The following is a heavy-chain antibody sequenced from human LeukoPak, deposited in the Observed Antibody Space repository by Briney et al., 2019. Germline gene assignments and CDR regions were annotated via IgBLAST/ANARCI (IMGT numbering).Heavy chain of an antibody. J-gene: IGHJ4*02. CDR2: INPYSGDT. V-gene: IGHV1-2*06. CDR1: GNTFTGYH. Sequence: GASVKVSCKASGNTFTGYHIHWVRQAPGQGLEWMGRINPYSGDTNFAQKFQGRVTMTRDTSITTAYMDLSSLTPDDTAVYFCARDQGSLTRSWYTGYWGQGTQVTVSS. D-gene: IGHD6-13*01. CDR3: ARDQGSLTRSWYTGY.